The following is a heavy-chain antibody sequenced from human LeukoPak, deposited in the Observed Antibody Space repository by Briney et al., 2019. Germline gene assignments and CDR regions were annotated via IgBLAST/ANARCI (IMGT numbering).Heavy chain of an antibody. CDR2: IYYSGST. CDR1: GGSISSYY. CDR3: ARRNAGTDDAFDI. Sequence: SETLSLTCTVSGGSISSYYWSWIRQPPGKGLEWIGYIYYSGSTNYNPSLKSQVTISVDTSKNQFSLKLSSVTAADTAVYYCARRNAGTDDAFDIWGQGTMVTVSS. J-gene: IGHJ3*02. V-gene: IGHV4-59*08. D-gene: IGHD6-13*01.